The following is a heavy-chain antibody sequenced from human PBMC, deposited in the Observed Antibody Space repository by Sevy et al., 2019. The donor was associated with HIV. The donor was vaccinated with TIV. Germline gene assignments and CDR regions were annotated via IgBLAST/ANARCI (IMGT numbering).Heavy chain of an antibody. V-gene: IGHV3-11*01. J-gene: IGHJ4*01. CDR2: IGSSGSNI. CDR1: GFTFSDYY. CDR3: ARGTNYYESSGPSYFDY. D-gene: IGHD3-22*01. Sequence: GGSLRLSCAASGFTFSDYYMSWIRQAPGKGLEWVSNIGSSGSNIYYADSVRGRFTISRDNAKNSLYLQMNSLRAEDTAVYYCARGTNYYESSGPSYFDYWGHGTLVTVSS.